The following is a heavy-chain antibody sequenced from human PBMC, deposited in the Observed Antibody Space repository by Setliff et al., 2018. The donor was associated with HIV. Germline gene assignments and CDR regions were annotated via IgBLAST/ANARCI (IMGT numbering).Heavy chain of an antibody. D-gene: IGHD2-8*02. V-gene: IGHV1-3*01. CDR1: GYTFTGYY. Sequence: ASVKVSCKASGYTFTGYYIHWVRQAPGQGLEWMGWINAGNGNTRYSQKFQGRVTVARDTSASTAYVELSSLRSDDTAVYYCARGSAYWDFDYWGQGTLVTVSS. CDR2: INAGNGNT. J-gene: IGHJ4*02. CDR3: ARGSAYWDFDY.